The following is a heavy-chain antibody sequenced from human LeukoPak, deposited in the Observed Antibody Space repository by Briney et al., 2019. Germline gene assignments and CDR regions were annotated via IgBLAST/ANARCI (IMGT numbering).Heavy chain of an antibody. CDR1: GGSISSYY. D-gene: IGHD6-13*01. Sequence: SETLSLTCTVPGGSISSYYWSWIRQPPGRGLEWIGYIYYSGSTNYNPSLKSRVTISVDTSKNQFSLKLSSVTAADTAVYYCARGHSSSWHRWFDPWGQGTLVTVSS. CDR3: ARGHSSSWHRWFDP. CDR2: IYYSGST. J-gene: IGHJ5*02. V-gene: IGHV4-59*01.